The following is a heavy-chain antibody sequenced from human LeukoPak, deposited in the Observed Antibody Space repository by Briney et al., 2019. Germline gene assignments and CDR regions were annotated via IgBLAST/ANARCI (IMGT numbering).Heavy chain of an antibody. CDR3: ARDGGQVDEAAAGWPEYYYYYGMDV. J-gene: IGHJ6*02. CDR2: ISSSSSYI. CDR1: GFTFSSYS. D-gene: IGHD6-13*01. Sequence: GGSLRLSCAASGFTFSSYSMNWVRQAPGKGLEWVSSISSSSSYIYYADSVKGRFTISRDNAKNSLYLQMNSLRAEDTAVYYCARDGGQVDEAAAGWPEYYYYYGMDVWGQGTTVTVSS. V-gene: IGHV3-21*01.